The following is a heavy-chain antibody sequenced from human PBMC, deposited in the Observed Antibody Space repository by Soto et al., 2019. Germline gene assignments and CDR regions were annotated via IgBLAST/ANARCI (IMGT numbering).Heavy chain of an antibody. CDR3: AHTIVVVPTAHDAFDV. Sequence: QITLKESGPTLVKPTQTLTLTCTFSGFSLSSIGGGVGWIRQPPGKALEWLGILYWDDDKHYSPSLKSRISFAKDTSKDQVVLTLTNMDPVDTATYYCAHTIVVVPTAHDAFDVWGQGTMVTVSS. J-gene: IGHJ3*01. CDR2: LYWDDDK. D-gene: IGHD2-2*01. V-gene: IGHV2-5*02. CDR1: GFSLSSIGGG.